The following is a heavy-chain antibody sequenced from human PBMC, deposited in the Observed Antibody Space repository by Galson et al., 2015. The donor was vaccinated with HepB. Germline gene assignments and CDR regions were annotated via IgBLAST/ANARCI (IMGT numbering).Heavy chain of an antibody. CDR2: ISGGGGAST. V-gene: IGHV3-23*01. Sequence: SLRLSCAASGFTFSSYAMTWVRQAPGKGLEWVSAISGGGGASTYYADSVKGRFTISRDNSRNTLYLQMNSLRAEDTAVYYCAKRECNVSPYYYYMDVWGIGTTVTVSS. CDR1: GFTFSSYA. D-gene: IGHD2/OR15-2a*01. J-gene: IGHJ6*03. CDR3: AKRECNVSPYYYYMDV.